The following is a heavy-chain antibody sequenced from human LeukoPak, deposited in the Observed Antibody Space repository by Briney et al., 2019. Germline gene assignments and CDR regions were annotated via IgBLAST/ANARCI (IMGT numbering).Heavy chain of an antibody. V-gene: IGHV4-30-2*01. J-gene: IGHJ5*02. CDR3: ARARHSGYDPDWFDP. CDR1: GGSISSGGYS. D-gene: IGHD5-12*01. CDR2: IYHSGST. Sequence: PSETLSLTCAVSGGSISSGGYSWSWIRQTPGKGLEWFGYIYHSGSTYYNPSLKSRVTISVDRSKNQFSLKLSSVTAADTAVYYCARARHSGYDPDWFDPWGQGTLVTVSS.